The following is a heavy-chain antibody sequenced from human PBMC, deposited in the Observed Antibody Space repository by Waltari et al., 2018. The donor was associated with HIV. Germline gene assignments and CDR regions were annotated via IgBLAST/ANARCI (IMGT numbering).Heavy chain of an antibody. CDR1: GGSISSSSYY. Sequence: QLQLQESGPGLVKPSETLSLTCTVSGGSISSSSYYWGWIRQPPGKGLEWIGSIYYSGSTYYNPSLKSRVTISVDTSKNQFSLKLSSVTAADTAVYYCARHGYDFWSGYPNWFDPWGQGTLVTVSS. CDR3: ARHGYDFWSGYPNWFDP. D-gene: IGHD3-3*01. CDR2: IYYSGST. J-gene: IGHJ5*02. V-gene: IGHV4-39*01.